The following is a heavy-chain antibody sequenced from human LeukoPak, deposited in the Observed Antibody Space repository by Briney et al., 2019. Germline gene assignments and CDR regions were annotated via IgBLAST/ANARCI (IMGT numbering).Heavy chain of an antibody. V-gene: IGHV3-49*04. J-gene: IGHJ4*02. CDR2: IRSKAYGGTT. Sequence: GSLRLSCTASGFTFGDYFMSWVRQAPGKGLEWVSFIRSKAYGGTTEYAASVKGRFTISRDDSKSIAYLQMSSLKTEDTAVYYCTRGYRSGTINPFFDYWGQGILVAVSS. D-gene: IGHD1-7*01. CDR3: TRGYRSGTINPFFDY. CDR1: GFTFGDYF.